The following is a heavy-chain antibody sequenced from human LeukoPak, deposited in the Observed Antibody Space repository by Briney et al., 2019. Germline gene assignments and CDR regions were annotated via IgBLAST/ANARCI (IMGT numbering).Heavy chain of an antibody. V-gene: IGHV3-48*04. Sequence: HPGGSLRLSCAASGFTFSSYSMNWVRQAPGKGLEWVSYISSSDSTIYYADSVKGRFTISRDNAKNSLYLQMNSLRAEDTAVYYCARDYGGSSPFDYWGQGTLVTVSS. D-gene: IGHD4-23*01. J-gene: IGHJ4*02. CDR3: ARDYGGSSPFDY. CDR2: ISSSDSTI. CDR1: GFTFSSYS.